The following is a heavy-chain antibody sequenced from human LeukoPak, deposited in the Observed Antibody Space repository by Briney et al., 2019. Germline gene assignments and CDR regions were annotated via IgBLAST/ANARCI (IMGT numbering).Heavy chain of an antibody. CDR1: SGSIFNNNW. CDR3: ARLSSRRFPPTYSFDRRNYFDY. J-gene: IGHJ4*02. D-gene: IGHD3-22*01. Sequence: PSETLSLTCTVSSGSIFNNNWWSWVRQPPGKGLEWIGQIFHSGSTSYSPSLKSRVTISVDTSKNQFSLKLSSVTAADTAVYYCARLSSRRFPPTYSFDRRNYFDYWGQGTLVTVSS. CDR2: IFHSGST. V-gene: IGHV4-4*02.